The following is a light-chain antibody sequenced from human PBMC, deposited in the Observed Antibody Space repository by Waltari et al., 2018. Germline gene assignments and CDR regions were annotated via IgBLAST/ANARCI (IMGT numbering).Light chain of an antibody. Sequence: NFMLPQPHSVSESPGKTVTIPCTRSRGSFARNYVQWYQPRPGSATTTMIYEDNQRPAGVPVRFSGASDSSSNSAALTISGLKTEDEADYYCQSDDGNTWVFGGGNKLTVL. CDR3: QSDDGNTWV. CDR2: EDN. J-gene: IGLJ3*02. V-gene: IGLV6-57*03. CDR1: RGSFARNY.